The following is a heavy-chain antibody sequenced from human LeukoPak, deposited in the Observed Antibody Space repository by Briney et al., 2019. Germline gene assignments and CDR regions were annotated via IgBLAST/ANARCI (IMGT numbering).Heavy chain of an antibody. Sequence: PSETLSLTCAVSGGSISSSNWWSWVRQPPGKGLEWIGEIYHIGSTNYNPSLKSRVTISVDKSKNQFSLNLSSVTAADTAAYYCASCNYYYYYGMDVWGQGTTVTVSS. V-gene: IGHV4-4*02. CDR3: ASCNYYYYYGMDV. CDR1: GGSISSSNW. CDR2: IYHIGST. J-gene: IGHJ6*02.